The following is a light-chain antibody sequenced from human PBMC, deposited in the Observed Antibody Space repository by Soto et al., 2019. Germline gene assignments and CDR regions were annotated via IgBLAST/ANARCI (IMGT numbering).Light chain of an antibody. J-gene: IGLJ2*01. CDR2: DDS. Sequence: SYELTQPPSVSVAPGQTARITCGGNDIGSYSVHWYQQRPGQAPVLVVYDDSDRPSGIPERFSGSNSGNTATLAISRVEVGDEADYYCQVWDSRSDHAVFGGGTKLTVL. V-gene: IGLV3-21*02. CDR1: DIGSYS. CDR3: QVWDSRSDHAV.